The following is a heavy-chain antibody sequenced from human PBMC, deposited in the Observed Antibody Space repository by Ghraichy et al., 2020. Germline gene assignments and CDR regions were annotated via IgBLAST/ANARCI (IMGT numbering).Heavy chain of an antibody. J-gene: IGHJ4*02. CDR2: IYYSGST. CDR3: ARDGSAYYFDY. D-gene: IGHD1-26*01. CDR1: GGSISSYY. V-gene: IGHV4-59*01. Sequence: ETLSLTCTVSGGSISSYYWSWIRQPPGKGLEWIGYIYYSGSTNYNPSLKSRVTISVDTSKNQFSLKLSSVTAADTAVYYCARDGSAYYFDYWGQGTLVTVSS.